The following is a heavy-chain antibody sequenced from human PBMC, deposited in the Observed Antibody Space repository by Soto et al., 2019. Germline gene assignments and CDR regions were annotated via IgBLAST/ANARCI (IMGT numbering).Heavy chain of an antibody. D-gene: IGHD6-13*01. CDR3: TTSGQQLVFEDY. J-gene: IGHJ4*02. Sequence: EVQLVESGGGLVKPGGSLRLSCAASGFTFSNAWMNLVRQAPGKGLEWVGRIKSKTDGGTTDYAAPVKGRFTISRDDSKHTLYLQMNSLKTEDTAVYYCTTSGQQLVFEDYCGQGTLVTVSS. V-gene: IGHV3-15*07. CDR2: IKSKTDGGTT. CDR1: GFTFSNAW.